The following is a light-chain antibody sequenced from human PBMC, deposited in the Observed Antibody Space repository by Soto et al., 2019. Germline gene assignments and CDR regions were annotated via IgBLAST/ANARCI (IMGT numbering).Light chain of an antibody. Sequence: DIQMTQSPSSLSASVGDRVTITCRASQDIVNALGWFQQKPGKAPKRLIYAASTLQSGVPSRFSGSRSGTEFTLTISSLQPEDFATYYCLQHNSYPFTFGPGTKVDIK. CDR1: QDIVNA. J-gene: IGKJ3*01. CDR2: AAS. CDR3: LQHNSYPFT. V-gene: IGKV1-17*01.